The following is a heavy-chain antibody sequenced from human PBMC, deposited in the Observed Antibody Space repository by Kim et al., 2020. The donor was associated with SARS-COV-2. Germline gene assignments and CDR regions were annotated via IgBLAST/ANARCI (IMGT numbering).Heavy chain of an antibody. CDR3: ARKYCWGGGDCYYYY. Sequence: SVKVSCKASGGTFSSYAISWVRQAPGQGLEWMGGIIPIFGTANYAQKFQGRVTITADESTSTAYMELSSLRSEDTAVYYCARKYCWGGGDCYYYYWGQGTLVTVSS. D-gene: IGHD2-21*02. CDR1: GGTFSSYA. J-gene: IGHJ4*02. CDR2: IIPIFGTA. V-gene: IGHV1-69*13.